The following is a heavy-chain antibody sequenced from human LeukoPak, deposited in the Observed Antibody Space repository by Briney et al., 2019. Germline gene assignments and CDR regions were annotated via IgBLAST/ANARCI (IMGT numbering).Heavy chain of an antibody. CDR2: IHTSGDT. CDR1: GLTGRHNY. D-gene: IGHD4-17*01. V-gene: IGHV3-53*01. J-gene: IGHJ5*02. Sequence: PGGALRLSCAASGLTGRHNYVSWVRQAPGKGLEWVSAIHTSGDTCYADSVKGRFTISRDTSKNTLYLQINGLRVEDTAVYYCIVFGDSNHWGQGTLVTVSS. CDR3: IVFGDSNH.